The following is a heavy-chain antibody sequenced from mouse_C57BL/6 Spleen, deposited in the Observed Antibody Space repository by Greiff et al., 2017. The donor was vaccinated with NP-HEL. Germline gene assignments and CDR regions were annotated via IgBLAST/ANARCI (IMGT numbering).Heavy chain of an antibody. CDR1: GYTFTSYW. CDR3: ARRGLDYDDAMDY. CDR2: IHPNSGST. V-gene: IGHV1-64*01. J-gene: IGHJ4*01. Sequence: VQLQQSGAELVKPGASVKLSCKASGYTFTSYWMHWVKQRPGQGLEWIGMIHPNSGSTNYNEKFKSKATLTVDKSSSTAYMQLSSLTSEDSAVYYWARRGLDYDDAMDYWGQGTSVTVSS. D-gene: IGHD2-4*01.